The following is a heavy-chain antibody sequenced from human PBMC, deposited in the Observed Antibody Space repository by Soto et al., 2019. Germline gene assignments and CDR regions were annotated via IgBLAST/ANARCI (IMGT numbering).Heavy chain of an antibody. CDR2: INAGNGNT. CDR3: ARAGAVAADFDY. D-gene: IGHD6-19*01. Sequence: QVQLVQSGAEEKKPGASVKVSCKASGYTFTGYAMHWVRQAPGQRLEWMGWINAGNGNTKYSPKFQGRVTITRDTSASTAYMELSSLRSEDTAVYYCARAGAVAADFDYWGQGTLVTVSS. V-gene: IGHV1-3*05. J-gene: IGHJ4*02. CDR1: GYTFTGYA.